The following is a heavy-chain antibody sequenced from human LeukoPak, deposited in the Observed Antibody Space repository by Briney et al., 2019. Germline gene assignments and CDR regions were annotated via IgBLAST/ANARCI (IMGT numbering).Heavy chain of an antibody. V-gene: IGHV4-4*07. J-gene: IGHJ3*02. D-gene: IGHD2-15*01. CDR2: TYTSGST. CDR3: ARSIVVVVAPLYAFDI. Sequence: SETLSRTRTGSGGSISGYYWSWIRPPAGKGLEWIGRTYTSGSTNYNPSLKSRVTMSVDTSKNQFSLKLSSVTAAETAVYYCARSIVVVVAPLYAFDIWGQGTMVTVSS. CDR1: GGSISGYY.